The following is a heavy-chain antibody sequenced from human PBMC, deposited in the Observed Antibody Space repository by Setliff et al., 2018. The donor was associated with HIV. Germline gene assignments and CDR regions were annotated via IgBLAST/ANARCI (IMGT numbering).Heavy chain of an antibody. D-gene: IGHD2-2*01. V-gene: IGHV1-69*13. J-gene: IGHJ6*03. CDR1: GYNFSSYA. Sequence: GASVKVSCKASGYNFSSYAISWVRQAPGQGLEWMGGIIPIFGTANYAQKFQGRVTITADESTSTAYMELSSLRSEDTAVYYCARGVVVVPAARGGGYYYYMDVWGKGTTVTVSS. CDR2: IIPIFGTA. CDR3: ARGVVVVPAARGGGYYYYMDV.